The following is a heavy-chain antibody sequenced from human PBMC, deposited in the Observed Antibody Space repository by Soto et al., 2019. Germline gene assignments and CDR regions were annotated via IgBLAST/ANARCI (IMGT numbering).Heavy chain of an antibody. CDR1: GYSFSTYW. V-gene: IGHV5-51*01. D-gene: IGHD6-19*01. Sequence: PGESLKISCQASGYSFSTYWIGWVRQRPGRGLDWMGVVNPGDSYTRYSPSFQGHVTISADKSISTAYLQMNSLRAEDTAVYYCARDWVALAATPNYPMDVWGQGTTVTVSS. J-gene: IGHJ6*02. CDR2: VNPGDSYT. CDR3: ARDWVALAATPNYPMDV.